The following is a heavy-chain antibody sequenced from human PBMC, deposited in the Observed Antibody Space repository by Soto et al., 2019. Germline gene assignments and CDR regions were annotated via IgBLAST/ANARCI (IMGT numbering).Heavy chain of an antibody. J-gene: IGHJ3*02. CDR2: MSHSGGT. CDR3: ARVERGTSTTVVDAFEI. CDR1: GGFVSSGSYY. V-gene: IGHV4-34*01. D-gene: IGHD1-1*01. Sequence: QVQLQQWGAGLLKPPETLSLTCAVYGGFVSSGSYYWSWIRQPPGKGLEWIGEMSHSGGTHFNPSLKRRVTISVDTSKTQFSLKMSSVTAADTALYYCARVERGTSTTVVDAFEIWGPGTMVTVSS.